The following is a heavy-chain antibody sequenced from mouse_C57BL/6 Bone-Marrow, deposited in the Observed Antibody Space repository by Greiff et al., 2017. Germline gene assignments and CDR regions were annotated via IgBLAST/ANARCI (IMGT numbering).Heavy chain of an antibody. CDR1: GFTFTDYY. CDR2: IRNKANGYTT. Sequence: EVQVVESGGGLVQPGGSLSLSCAASGFTFTDYYMSWVRQPPGKALEWLGFIRNKANGYTTEYSASVKGRFTISRDNSQSILYLQMNALRAEDSATYYCARADGFSLAYWGQGTLVTVSA. V-gene: IGHV7-3*01. D-gene: IGHD2-3*01. J-gene: IGHJ3*01. CDR3: ARADGFSLAY.